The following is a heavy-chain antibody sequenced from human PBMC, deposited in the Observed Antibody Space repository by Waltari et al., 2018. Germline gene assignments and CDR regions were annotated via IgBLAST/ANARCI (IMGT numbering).Heavy chain of an antibody. CDR3: ARGPYYYYYMDV. J-gene: IGHJ6*03. CDR2: IYYSWSN. Sequence: QVQLQESGPGLVKPSETLSLTCTVSGGSISSYYWSWIRQPPGKGLEWIGYIYYSWSNNYNPSLKSRVTISVDTSKNQFSLKLSSVTAADTAVYYCARGPYYYYYMDVWGKGTTVTVSS. CDR1: GGSISSYY. V-gene: IGHV4-59*01.